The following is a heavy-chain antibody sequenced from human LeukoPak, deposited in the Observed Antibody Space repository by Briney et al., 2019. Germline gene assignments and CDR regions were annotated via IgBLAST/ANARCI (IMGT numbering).Heavy chain of an antibody. D-gene: IGHD1-26*01. CDR3: AKDYQIVGAAFDY. V-gene: IGHV3-23*01. Sequence: PGGSLRLSCAASGFTFSSYGMSWVRQAPGKGLEWVSAISGSGGSTYYADSVKGRFTISRDNSKNTLYLQMNSLRAEDTAVYYCAKDYQIVGAAFDYWGQGTLVTVSS. J-gene: IGHJ4*02. CDR2: ISGSGGST. CDR1: GFTFSSYG.